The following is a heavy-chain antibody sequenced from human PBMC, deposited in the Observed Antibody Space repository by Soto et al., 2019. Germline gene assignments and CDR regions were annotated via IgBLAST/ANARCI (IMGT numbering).Heavy chain of an antibody. CDR1: GFSFNTTGVG. Sequence: QITLKESGPTLVKPTQTLTLTCTFSGFSFNTTGVGVGWIRQPPGRPLEWLTIIYWDDDKRYSPSLKSRLTITKDPSKDQVVLTLTNMDPVDTGTYFCAHRAVLCSGGTCYSHPFDSWGQGTLVTVSS. D-gene: IGHD2-15*01. J-gene: IGHJ4*02. CDR3: AHRAVLCSGGTCYSHPFDS. CDR2: IYWDDDK. V-gene: IGHV2-5*02.